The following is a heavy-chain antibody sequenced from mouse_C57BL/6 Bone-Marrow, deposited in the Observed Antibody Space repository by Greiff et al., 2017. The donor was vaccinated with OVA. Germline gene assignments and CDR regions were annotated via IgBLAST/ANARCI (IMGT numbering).Heavy chain of an antibody. D-gene: IGHD2-3*01. Sequence: EVQLKESGPGLVKPSQSLSLTCSVTGYSITSGYYWNWIRQFPGNKLEWMGYISYDGSNNYNPSPKNRIYIPCDTSKNQFVLKLNSVTTEDTATYYCARERLLRPYAMDYWGQGTSVTVSS. V-gene: IGHV3-6*01. J-gene: IGHJ4*01. CDR3: ARERLLRPYAMDY. CDR2: ISYDGSN. CDR1: GYSITSGYY.